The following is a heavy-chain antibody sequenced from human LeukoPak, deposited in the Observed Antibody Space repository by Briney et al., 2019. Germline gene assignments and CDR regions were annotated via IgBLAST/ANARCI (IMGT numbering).Heavy chain of an antibody. CDR1: GYTFTSYA. Sequence: SVKVSCKASGYTFTSYAISWVRQAPGQGLEWMGRIIPILGIENYAQKFQGRVTITADKSTSTAYMELSSLRSEDTAVYYCAREGILDYGMDVWGQGTTVTVSS. CDR3: AREGILDYGMDV. J-gene: IGHJ6*02. D-gene: IGHD3-3*01. CDR2: IIPILGIE. V-gene: IGHV1-69*04.